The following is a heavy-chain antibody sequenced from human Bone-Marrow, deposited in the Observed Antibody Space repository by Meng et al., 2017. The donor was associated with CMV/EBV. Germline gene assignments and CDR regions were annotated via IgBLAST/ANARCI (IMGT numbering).Heavy chain of an antibody. CDR3: ARNWDDVSMVRGVIVTRGMAS. D-gene: IGHD3-10*01. V-gene: IGHV3-48*03. Sequence: GGSLRLSCAASGFTFSSYEMNWVRQAPGKGLEWLSYITSSGRRIYYADSVKGRFTISRDNAKNSVYLQMNNLGADDTAVYYCARNWDDVSMVRGVIVTRGMASWGPGNTVTVSS. J-gene: IGHJ6*02. CDR2: ITSSGRRI. CDR1: GFTFSSYE.